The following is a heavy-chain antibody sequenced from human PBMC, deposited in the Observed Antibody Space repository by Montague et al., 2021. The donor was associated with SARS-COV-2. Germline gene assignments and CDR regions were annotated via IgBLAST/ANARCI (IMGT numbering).Heavy chain of an antibody. CDR2: IDWDDDK. J-gene: IGHJ6*02. CDR1: GFSLSTSGMC. CDR3: ARIRVVRGDIWDYGMDV. Sequence: PALVKPTQTLTLTCTFSGFSLSTSGMCVSWIRQPPGKALVWLALIDWDDDKYYSTSLKTRLTISKDTSNNQVVLTMPNMDPVDTATYYCARIRVVRGDIWDYGMDVWGQGATVTVSS. V-gene: IGHV2-70*01. D-gene: IGHD3-10*01.